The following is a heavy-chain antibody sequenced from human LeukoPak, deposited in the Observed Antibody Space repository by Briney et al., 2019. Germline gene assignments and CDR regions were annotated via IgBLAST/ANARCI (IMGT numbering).Heavy chain of an antibody. CDR1: GFTFSSYS. J-gene: IGHJ4*02. CDR3: AKPHRGYCSGGSCDY. CDR2: ISSSSSYI. V-gene: IGHV3-21*04. Sequence: KTGGSLRLSCAASGFTFSSYSMNWVRQAPGKGLEWVSSISSSSSYIYYADSVKGRFTISRDNAKNSLYLQMNSLRAEDTAVYYCAKPHRGYCSGGSCDYWGQGTLVTVSS. D-gene: IGHD2-15*01.